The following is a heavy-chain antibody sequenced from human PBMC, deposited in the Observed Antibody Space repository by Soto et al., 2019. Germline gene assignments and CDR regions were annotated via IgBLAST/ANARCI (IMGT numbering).Heavy chain of an antibody. CDR1: GFTFSNYG. Sequence: QVQLVESGGGVAQPGRSLRLSCAASGFTFSNYGMHWVRQAPGKGLEWVGVTSYDGSNQYYADSVEGRITISRDNSKNTLYLQVNSLRAEDTAVYYCAKDGNIYTSGWYAPSLDYWGQGTLVTVSS. CDR3: AKDGNIYTSGWYAPSLDY. J-gene: IGHJ4*02. D-gene: IGHD6-19*01. V-gene: IGHV3-30*18. CDR2: TSYDGSNQ.